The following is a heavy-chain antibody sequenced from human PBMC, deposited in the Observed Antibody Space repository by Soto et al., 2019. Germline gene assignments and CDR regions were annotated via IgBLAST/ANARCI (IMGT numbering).Heavy chain of an antibody. D-gene: IGHD3-22*01. Sequence: PSETLSLTCAVYGGSFSGYYWSWIRQPPGKGLEWIGEINHSGSTNYNPSLKSRVTISVDTSKNQFSLKLSSVTAADTAVYYCAGDKYYYDSSGYPEYTFIDYWGQGTLVTVSS. CDR2: INHSGST. V-gene: IGHV4-34*01. J-gene: IGHJ4*02. CDR3: AGDKYYYDSSGYPEYTFIDY. CDR1: GGSFSGYY.